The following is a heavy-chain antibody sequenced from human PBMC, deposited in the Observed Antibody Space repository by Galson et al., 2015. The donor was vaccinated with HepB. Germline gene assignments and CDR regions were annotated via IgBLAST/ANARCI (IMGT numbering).Heavy chain of an antibody. CDR1: GFTFSTYS. D-gene: IGHD3-9*01. J-gene: IGHJ4*02. CDR2: ISSSSSVI. V-gene: IGHV3-48*02. Sequence: SLRLSCAASGFTFSTYSMNWVRQAPGKGLEWVSYISSSSSVIYYADSVKGRFTISRDSAKKSLYLQMDSLRDEDTAVYYGVRYLDGVCDYWGQGTLVTVSS. CDR3: VRYLDGVCDY.